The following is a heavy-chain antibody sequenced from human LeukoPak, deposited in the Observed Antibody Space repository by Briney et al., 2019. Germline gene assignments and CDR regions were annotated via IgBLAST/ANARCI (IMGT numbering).Heavy chain of an antibody. D-gene: IGHD1-26*01. J-gene: IGHJ3*02. Sequence: SQTLSLTCTVSGGSISSGSYYWSWIRQPAGKGLEWIGRIYTSGSTNYNPSLKSRVTISVDTSKNQFSLKLSSVTAADTAVYYCAREWELLRNAFDIWGQGTMVTVSS. CDR2: IYTSGST. CDR1: GGSISSGSYY. CDR3: AREWELLRNAFDI. V-gene: IGHV4-61*02.